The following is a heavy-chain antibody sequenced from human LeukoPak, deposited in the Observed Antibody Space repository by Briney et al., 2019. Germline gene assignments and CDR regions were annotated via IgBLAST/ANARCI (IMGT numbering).Heavy chain of an antibody. Sequence: ASVKVSCKASGYTFTGYYMHWVRQAPGQGLEWMGWVNPNSGNTGYAQKFQGRVTMTMDPSISTAYMELSSLRSEDTAVYYCARRSDDYDSIAYYHWGQGALVTVSS. CDR1: GYTFTGYY. CDR3: ARRSDDYDSIAYYH. D-gene: IGHD3-22*01. V-gene: IGHV1-8*02. J-gene: IGHJ4*02. CDR2: VNPNSGNT.